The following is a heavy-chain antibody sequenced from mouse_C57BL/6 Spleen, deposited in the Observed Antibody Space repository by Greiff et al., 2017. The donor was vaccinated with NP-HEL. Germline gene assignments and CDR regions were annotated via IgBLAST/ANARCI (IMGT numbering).Heavy chain of an antibody. CDR2: ISYDGSN. V-gene: IGHV3-6*01. CDR1: GYSITSGYY. D-gene: IGHD1-1*01. Sequence: DVKLQESGPGLVKPSQSLSLTCSVTGYSITSGYYWNWIRQFPGNKLEWMGYISYDGSNNYNPSLKNRISITRDTSKNQFFLKLNSVTTEDTATYYCARGITTGRYFDVWGTGTTVTVSS. J-gene: IGHJ1*03. CDR3: ARGITTGRYFDV.